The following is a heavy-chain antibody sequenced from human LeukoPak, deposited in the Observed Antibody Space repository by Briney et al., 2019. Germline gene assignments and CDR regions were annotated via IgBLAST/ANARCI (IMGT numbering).Heavy chain of an antibody. CDR3: VKVGYSYGWGPFDY. J-gene: IGHJ4*02. CDR2: ISSNGGST. CDR1: GFTFSSYA. D-gene: IGHD5-18*01. Sequence: GGSLRLSCSASGFTFSSYAMHWVRQAPGKGLEYVSAISSNGGSTYYADSVKGRFTISRDNSKNTLYLQMSSLRAEDTAVYYCVKVGYSYGWGPFDYWGKGTLVTVSS. V-gene: IGHV3-64D*06.